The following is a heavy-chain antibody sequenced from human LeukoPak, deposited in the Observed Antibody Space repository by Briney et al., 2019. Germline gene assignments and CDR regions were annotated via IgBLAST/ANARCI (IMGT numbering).Heavy chain of an antibody. J-gene: IGHJ6*03. Sequence: GGSLRLSCAASGFTFSSYDMNWVRQAPGKGLEWISAIGTAGDTFYPGSVKGRFAISRENAKNSLYLQMNSLRAGDTAVYYCARAGGYYYYYYMDVWGKGTTVTVSS. CDR2: IGTAGDT. CDR3: ARAGGYYYYYYMDV. CDR1: GFTFSSYD. V-gene: IGHV3-13*01.